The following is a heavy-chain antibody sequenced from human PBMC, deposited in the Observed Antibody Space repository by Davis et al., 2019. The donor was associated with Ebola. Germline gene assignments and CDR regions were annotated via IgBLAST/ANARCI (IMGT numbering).Heavy chain of an antibody. D-gene: IGHD7-27*01. V-gene: IGHV4-59*01. CDR2: VFNSRTV. CDR3: ARDHWGSLDY. Sequence: MPSETLSLTCTVSGGSISGYQWAWIRQPPGKGLEYMGHVFNSRTVVYNSALKSRVTISLDRSSNQFSLKMNSVTTADTAVYFCARDHWGSLDYWGQGTLVTVSS. J-gene: IGHJ4*02. CDR1: GGSISGYQ.